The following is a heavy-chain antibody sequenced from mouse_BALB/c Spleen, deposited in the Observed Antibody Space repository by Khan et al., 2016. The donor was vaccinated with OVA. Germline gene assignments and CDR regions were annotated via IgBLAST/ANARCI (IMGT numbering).Heavy chain of an antibody. CDR1: GFTFSDYG. CDR2: ISSLAYTI. J-gene: IGHJ3*01. Sequence: EVELVESGGGLVQPGGSRKLSCVASGFTFSDYGMAWVRQAPGKGPEWVAFISSLAYTIYYADTVTGRFTISRATAKNNLYLEMSSLRSEDTAMYYCARGRAWFAYWGQGTLVTVSA. V-gene: IGHV5-15*02. CDR3: ARGRAWFAY.